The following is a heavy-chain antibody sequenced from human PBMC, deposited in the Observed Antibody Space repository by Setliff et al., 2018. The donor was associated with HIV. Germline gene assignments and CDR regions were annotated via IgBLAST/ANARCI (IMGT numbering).Heavy chain of an antibody. V-gene: IGHV4-59*11. D-gene: IGHD6-19*01. CDR2: AYYSGDT. CDR3: ARHTIGVATWSDGFDF. CDR1: GGSISSHY. J-gene: IGHJ4*02. Sequence: SETLSLTCSVSGGSISSHYWTWIRQSPGKGLEWIGGAYYSGDTDYNPSLKSRVSTSVDTSKNQFSLKLSSVTAADTAVYYCARHTIGVATWSDGFDFWGQGRLVTVSS.